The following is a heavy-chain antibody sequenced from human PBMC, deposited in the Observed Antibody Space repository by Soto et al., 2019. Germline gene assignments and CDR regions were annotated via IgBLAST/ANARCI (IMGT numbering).Heavy chain of an antibody. J-gene: IGHJ6*03. CDR1: GFTFGSYA. CDR2: LGGNGFTT. V-gene: IGHV3-23*01. D-gene: IGHD2-2*01. CDR3: AKALRPSLNFFYYMDV. Sequence: EVQLLESGGGLVQPGGSLRLSCVVSGFTFGSYAMSWVRQAPEKGPEWVAILGGNGFTTYYADSVKGRFTISGDKSKITLFLQMISLRADDAVVYYCAKALRPSLNFFYYMDVWGRGTAVTVSS.